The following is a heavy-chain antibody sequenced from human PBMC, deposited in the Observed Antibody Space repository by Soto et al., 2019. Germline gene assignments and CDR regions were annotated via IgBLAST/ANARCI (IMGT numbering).Heavy chain of an antibody. CDR3: ARGSHKLHSYDSSGFYHYVDY. J-gene: IGHJ4*02. Sequence: KPSETLSLTCAVYGGSFSDYSWTWIRQPPGKGLEWIGEINDSGSTNYTPSLERRVTISRDTSKNRFSLKLSSVTAADTAVYYCARGSHKLHSYDSSGFYHYVDYWGQGSLVTV. V-gene: IGHV4-34*01. CDR1: GGSFSDYS. CDR2: INDSGST. D-gene: IGHD3-22*01.